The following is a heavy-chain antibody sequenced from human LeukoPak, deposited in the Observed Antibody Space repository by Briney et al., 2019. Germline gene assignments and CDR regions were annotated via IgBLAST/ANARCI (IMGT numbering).Heavy chain of an antibody. J-gene: IGHJ1*01. CDR2: IYYSGST. CDR1: GGSISSFH. V-gene: IGHV4-59*08. Sequence: SETLSLTCTVSGGSISSFHWSWIRQPPEKGLEWIGYIYYSGSTNYNPSLKSRVTISIDASKNQFSLKLNSVTAADTAVYYCATLAEGAGGPEFQHWGQGSLVTVSS. D-gene: IGHD1-26*01. CDR3: ATLAEGAGGPEFQH.